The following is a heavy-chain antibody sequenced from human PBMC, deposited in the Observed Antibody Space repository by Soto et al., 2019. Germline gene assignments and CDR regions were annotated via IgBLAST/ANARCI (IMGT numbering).Heavy chain of an antibody. Sequence: SETLSLTCTVSGGSISGYYWSWIRQPPGKGLEWIGYIYYSGSTNYNPSLKSRVTISVDTSKNQFSLKLSSVTAADTAVYYCARYCSSTSCYWFDPWGQGTLVTVSS. CDR1: GGSISGYY. V-gene: IGHV4-59*08. CDR3: ARYCSSTSCYWFDP. CDR2: IYYSGST. D-gene: IGHD2-2*01. J-gene: IGHJ5*02.